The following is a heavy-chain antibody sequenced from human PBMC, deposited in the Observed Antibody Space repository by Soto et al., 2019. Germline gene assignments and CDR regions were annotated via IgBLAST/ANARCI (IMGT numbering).Heavy chain of an antibody. J-gene: IGHJ4*02. D-gene: IGHD4-17*01. CDR1: GGTFSSYA. V-gene: IGHV1-69*13. Sequence: SVKVSCKASGGTFSSYAISWVRQAPGQGLEWMGGIIPIFGTANYAQKFQGRVTITADESTSTAYMELSSLRSEDTAVYYCAKVDYGDYAFLGYWGQGTLVTVSS. CDR2: IIPIFGTA. CDR3: AKVDYGDYAFLGY.